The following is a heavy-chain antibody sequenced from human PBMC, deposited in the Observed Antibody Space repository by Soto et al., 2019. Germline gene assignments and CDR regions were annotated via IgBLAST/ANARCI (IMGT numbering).Heavy chain of an antibody. V-gene: IGHV1-69*13. CDR3: ARSGIQLWVLFDY. Sequence: SVKVSCKASGGTFSSYAISWARQAPGQGLEWMGGIIPIFGTANYAQKFQGRVTITADESTSTAYMELSSLRSEDTAVYYCARSGIQLWVLFDYWGQGTLVTVSS. CDR1: GGTFSSYA. J-gene: IGHJ4*02. CDR2: IIPIFGTA. D-gene: IGHD5-18*01.